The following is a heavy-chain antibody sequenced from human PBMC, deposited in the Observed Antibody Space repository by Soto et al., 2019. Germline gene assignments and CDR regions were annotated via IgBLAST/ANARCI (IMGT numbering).Heavy chain of an antibody. V-gene: IGHV3-30-3*01. J-gene: IGHJ4*02. CDR1: GFTFSSYA. CDR3: ARPLFLDFEYYFDY. D-gene: IGHD3-3*01. Sequence: QVQLVESGGGVVQPGRSLRLSCAASGFTFSSYAMHWVRQAPGKGLEWVAVISYDGSNKYYADSVKGRFTISRDNSKNTLYLQMNSLRAEDTAVYYCARPLFLDFEYYFDYWGQGTLVTVSS. CDR2: ISYDGSNK.